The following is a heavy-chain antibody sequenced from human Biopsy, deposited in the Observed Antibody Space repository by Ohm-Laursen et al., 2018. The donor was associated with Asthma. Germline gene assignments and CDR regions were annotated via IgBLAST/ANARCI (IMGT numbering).Heavy chain of an antibody. V-gene: IGHV3-30-3*01. J-gene: IGHJ4*02. CDR3: AREGVAGMHIED. Sequence: SLRLSCTASRFTYEMHWVRQAPGKGLEWVAVISYDGSSIYYADSVKGRFTISRDNSKNTLSLQMNSLTAEDTAVYYCAREGVAGMHIEDWGQGTLVTVSS. D-gene: IGHD6-19*01. CDR2: ISYDGSSI. CDR1: RFTYE.